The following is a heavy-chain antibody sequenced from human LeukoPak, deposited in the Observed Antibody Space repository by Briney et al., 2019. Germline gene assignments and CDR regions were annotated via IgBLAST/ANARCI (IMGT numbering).Heavy chain of an antibody. V-gene: IGHV3-23*01. CDR1: GFTFSSYA. Sequence: GGSLRLSCAASGFTFSSYAMSWVRQAPGKGLEWVSAISGSGGSTYYADSVKGRFTISRDNSKNTLYLQMNSLRAEDTAVYYCARAGSAMVRGVIGYYGMDVWGQGTTVTVSS. J-gene: IGHJ6*02. D-gene: IGHD3-10*01. CDR3: ARAGSAMVRGVIGYYGMDV. CDR2: ISGSGGST.